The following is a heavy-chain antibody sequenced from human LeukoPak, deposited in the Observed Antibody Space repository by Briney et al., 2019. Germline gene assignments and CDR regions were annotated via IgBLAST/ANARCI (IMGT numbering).Heavy chain of an antibody. J-gene: IGHJ5*02. CDR1: SDSISSYY. V-gene: IGHV4-4*09. Sequence: SETLSLTCTVSSDSISSYYWSWIPQPPGKGLEWIGYIYSSGSSSYNPSLTSRVTISVDTSKTQFSLKLSSVTAADTAVYYCARHENAWFDPWGQGTLVTVSS. CDR2: IYSSGSS. CDR3: ARHENAWFDP.